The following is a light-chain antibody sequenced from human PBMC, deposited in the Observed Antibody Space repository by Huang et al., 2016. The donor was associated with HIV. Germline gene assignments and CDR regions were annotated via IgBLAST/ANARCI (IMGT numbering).Light chain of an antibody. CDR2: GAS. V-gene: IGKV3-15*01. Sequence: EIAMTQSPATLSVSPGERATLSCRASQSVGSNLAWYQQKPGQAPRLLIYGASTRATDIPARFSGSGSGTEFTLTISSLQSEDFAVYYWQQYNNWPPWTFGQGTKVEIK. CDR3: QQYNNWPPWT. J-gene: IGKJ1*01. CDR1: QSVGSN.